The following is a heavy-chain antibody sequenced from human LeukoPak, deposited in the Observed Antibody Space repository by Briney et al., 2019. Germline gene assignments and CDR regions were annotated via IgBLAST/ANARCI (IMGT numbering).Heavy chain of an antibody. CDR1: GFTFTSYW. D-gene: IGHD1-1*01. CDR3: ARDPGTDYYYGMDV. V-gene: IGHV3-7*01. Sequence: GGSLRLSCAASGFTFTSYWMSWVRQAPGKWLEWVANIKQDGSEKYYVDSVKGRFIISRDNAKNSLYLQMNSLRAEDTAVYYCARDPGTDYYYGMDVWGEGTTVTVSS. CDR2: IKQDGSEK. J-gene: IGHJ6*04.